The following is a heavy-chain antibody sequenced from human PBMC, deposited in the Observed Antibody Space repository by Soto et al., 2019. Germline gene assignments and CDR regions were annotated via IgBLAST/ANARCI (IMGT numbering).Heavy chain of an antibody. CDR1: GFTFGSHT. Sequence: GGSLRLSCTVSGFTFGSHTMSWVRQAPGKGLECVSGISGSGGTTFYADSVKGRFTISRDNSKKTLYLQMNSLRAEDTAVYYCAKTPYDFWSSGQYLFDHWGQGTLVTVSS. D-gene: IGHD3-3*01. J-gene: IGHJ4*02. V-gene: IGHV3-23*01. CDR2: ISGSGGTT. CDR3: AKTPYDFWSSGQYLFDH.